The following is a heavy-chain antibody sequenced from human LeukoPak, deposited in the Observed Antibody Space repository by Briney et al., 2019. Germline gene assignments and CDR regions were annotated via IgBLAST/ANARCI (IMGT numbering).Heavy chain of an antibody. J-gene: IGHJ4*02. CDR2: ISAHNGNT. CDR1: GYSFTNYG. D-gene: IGHD1-26*01. CDR3: EVDGVGSGSYYY. V-gene: IGHV1-18*01. Sequence: GASVKVSCKASGYSFTNYGISWVRQAPGQGLEWMGWISAHNGNTNYAQKLQGRVTMTTDTSTSTAYMELNSLRSDDTAVYYCEVDGVGSGSYYYWGQGTLVTVSS.